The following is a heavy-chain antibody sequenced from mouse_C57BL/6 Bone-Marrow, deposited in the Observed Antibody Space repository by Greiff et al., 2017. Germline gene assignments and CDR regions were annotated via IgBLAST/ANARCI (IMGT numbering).Heavy chain of an antibody. CDR1: GYTFTTYP. V-gene: IGHV1-47*01. CDR2: FHPYNDDT. D-gene: IGHD4-1*01. Sequence: VQLQQSGAELVKPGASVKMSCKASGYTFTTYPIEWMKQNHGKSLEWIGNFHPYNDDTKYNEKFKGKATLTVEKSSSTVYLELSRITSEDSAVYYCARLNWDVGYFDYWGQGTTLTVSS. CDR3: ARLNWDVGYFDY. J-gene: IGHJ2*01.